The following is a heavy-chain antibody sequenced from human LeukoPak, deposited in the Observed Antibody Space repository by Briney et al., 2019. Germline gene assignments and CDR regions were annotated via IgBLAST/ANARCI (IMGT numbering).Heavy chain of an antibody. CDR3: AKASGTDQRGYYFDY. V-gene: IGHV3-30*18. CDR1: GFTFSSYG. CDR2: ISYDGSNK. D-gene: IGHD3-10*01. J-gene: IGHJ4*02. Sequence: GGSLRLSCAASGFTFSSYGMHWVRQAPGKGLEWVAVISYDGSNKYYADSVKGRFTISRDNSKNTLYLQMNSPRAEDTAVYYCAKASGTDQRGYYFDYWGQGTLVTVSS.